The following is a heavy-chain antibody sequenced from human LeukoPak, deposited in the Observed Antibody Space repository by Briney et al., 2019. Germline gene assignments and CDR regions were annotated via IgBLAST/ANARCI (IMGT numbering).Heavy chain of an antibody. D-gene: IGHD5-12*01. CDR1: GFTFSSYA. V-gene: IGHV3-30*07. J-gene: IGHJ4*02. CDR3: ARVGQAGYVGYPLDY. CDR2: ISYDGSNK. Sequence: GRPLRLSCAASGFTFSSYAMHWVRQAPGKGLEWVAVISYDGSNKYYADSVKGRFTISRDNSKNTLYLQMNSLRAEDTAVFYCARVGQAGYVGYPLDYRGQGTLVTVSS.